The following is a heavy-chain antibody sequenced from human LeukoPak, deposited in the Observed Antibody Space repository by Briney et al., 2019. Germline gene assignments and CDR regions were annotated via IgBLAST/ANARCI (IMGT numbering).Heavy chain of an antibody. Sequence: PGGSLRLSCAASGFPFSSYWMSWGRQAPGKGREWVANIKQDGSEKYYVDSVKGRFTISRDNAKNSLYLQMNSLRAEDTAVYYCAREKVRGYSYGPRAFDYWGQGTLVTVSS. D-gene: IGHD5-18*01. V-gene: IGHV3-7*03. J-gene: IGHJ4*02. CDR3: AREKVRGYSYGPRAFDY. CDR2: IKQDGSEK. CDR1: GFPFSSYW.